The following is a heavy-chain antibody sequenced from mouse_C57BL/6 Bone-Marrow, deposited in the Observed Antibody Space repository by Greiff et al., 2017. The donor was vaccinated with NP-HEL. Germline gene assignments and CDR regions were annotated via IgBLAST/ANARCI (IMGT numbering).Heavy chain of an antibody. CDR2: IYPRSGNT. J-gene: IGHJ4*01. CDR1: GYTFTSYG. CDR3: ARSSYEYYYAMDY. D-gene: IGHD2-12*01. V-gene: IGHV1-81*01. Sequence: VQLVESGAELARPGASVQLSCKASGYTFTSYGISWVKQRTGQGLEWIGEIYPRSGNTYYNEKFKGKATLTADKSSSTAYMELRSLTSEDSAVYFCARSSYEYYYAMDYWGQGTSVTVSS.